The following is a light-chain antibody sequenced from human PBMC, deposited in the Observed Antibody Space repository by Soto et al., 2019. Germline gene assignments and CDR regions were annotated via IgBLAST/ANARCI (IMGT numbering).Light chain of an antibody. CDR2: PAS. Sequence: DIQMTQSPSSLSASVGDRVTITCRASQSISSYLNWYQQKPGKAPKLLIYPASSLQSGVPSRFSGSGSGTDFTLTISSLQTEDFATYYCQPSYSTPRTFGQGTKLEIK. J-gene: IGKJ2*01. CDR1: QSISSY. V-gene: IGKV1-39*01. CDR3: QPSYSTPRT.